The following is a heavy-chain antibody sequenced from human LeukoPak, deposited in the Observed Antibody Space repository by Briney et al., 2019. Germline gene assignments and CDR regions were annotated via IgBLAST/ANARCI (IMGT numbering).Heavy chain of an antibody. CDR3: ARVPTDSSSWYPVDY. J-gene: IGHJ4*02. D-gene: IGHD6-13*01. V-gene: IGHV1-24*01. CDR2: FDPEDGET. Sequence: ASVKVSCKVSGYTLTELSMHWVRQAPGKGLEWMGGFDPEDGETIYAQKFQGRVTMTEDTSTDTAYMELSSLRSEDMAVYYCARVPTDSSSWYPVDYWGQGTLVTVSS. CDR1: GYTLTELS.